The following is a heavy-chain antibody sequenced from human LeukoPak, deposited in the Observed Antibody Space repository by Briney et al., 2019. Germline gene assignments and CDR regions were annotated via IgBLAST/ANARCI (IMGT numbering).Heavy chain of an antibody. D-gene: IGHD3-10*01. CDR3: ARGAMVRGVDDAFDI. CDR1: GGTFSSYA. V-gene: IGHV1-69*05. Sequence: SVKVSCKASGGTFSSYAISWVRPAPGQGLEWMRGIIPIFGTPNYAQKFQGRVTITTNESTSTAYMELSSMRSEDTAVYYCARGAMVRGVDDAFDIWGQGTMVTVSS. J-gene: IGHJ3*02. CDR2: IIPIFGTP.